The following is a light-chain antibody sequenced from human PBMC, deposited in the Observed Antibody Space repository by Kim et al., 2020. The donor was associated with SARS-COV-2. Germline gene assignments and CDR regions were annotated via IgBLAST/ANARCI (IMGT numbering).Light chain of an antibody. CDR2: DND. V-gene: IGLV1-51*01. Sequence: QKVTISCSGSSANIGNNYVSWYRTRPGTAPKVLIYDNDKRPSGIPDRFSGSRSGTSATLGITGLQTGDEADYYCGTWDSSLSAWVFGGGTKVTVL. J-gene: IGLJ3*02. CDR3: GTWDSSLSAWV. CDR1: SANIGNNY.